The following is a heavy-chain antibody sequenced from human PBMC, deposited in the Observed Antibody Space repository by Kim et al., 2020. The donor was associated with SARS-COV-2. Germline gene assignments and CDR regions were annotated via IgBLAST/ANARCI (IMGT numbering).Heavy chain of an antibody. CDR3: ARHTIFGVVIQPYFDY. D-gene: IGHD3-3*01. J-gene: IGHJ4*02. Sequence: LQGRVTLAVDTSKSQFSLKLSSVTAADTAVYYCARHTIFGVVIQPYFDYWGQGTLVTVSS. V-gene: IGHV4-30-2*03.